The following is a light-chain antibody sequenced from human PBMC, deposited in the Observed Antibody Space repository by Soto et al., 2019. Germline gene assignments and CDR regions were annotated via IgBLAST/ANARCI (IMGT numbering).Light chain of an antibody. CDR1: QSVASN. CDR2: GTS. J-gene: IGKJ5*01. V-gene: IGKV3-15*01. CDR3: QHYNNWPIT. Sequence: EIVMTQSPSSLSVSPGESVTLSCRASQSVASNLAWYQQKPGQAPRLLIYGTSTRATGVPARFSGSGSGTDFNLTISSLQAADFAVYHCQHYNNWPITFGQGARVEIK.